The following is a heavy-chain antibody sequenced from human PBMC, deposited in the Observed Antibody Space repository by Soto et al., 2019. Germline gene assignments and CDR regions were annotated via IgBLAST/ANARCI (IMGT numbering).Heavy chain of an antibody. V-gene: IGHV4-59*08. CDR2: IYYDGST. D-gene: IGHD5-12*01. CDR1: GGSIISYY. CDR3: SRRIVATETLDY. Sequence: QVRLQESGPGLVKPSETLSLTCTVSGGSIISYYWSWIRQPPGRGLEWIGYIYYDGSTKYNPSLNRRRAISVDTSNNQLSRMMPYDKAADTAVFYCSRRIVATETLDYWGQGTLVTVSS. J-gene: IGHJ4*02.